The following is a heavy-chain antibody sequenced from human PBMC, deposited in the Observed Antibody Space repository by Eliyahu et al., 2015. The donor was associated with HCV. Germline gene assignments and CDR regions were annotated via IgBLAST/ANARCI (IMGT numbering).Heavy chain of an antibody. CDR2: ISSSSSYI. CDR1: GXXFSSYS. Sequence: EVQLVESGGGLVKPGGSLRLSCAASGXXFSSYSXNWVRQAPGKGLEWVXSISSSSSYIYYADSVKGRFTISRDNAKNSLYLQMNSLRAEDTAVYYCARDPSGSYSGFDYWGQGTLVTVSS. CDR3: ARDPSGSYSGFDY. J-gene: IGHJ4*02. V-gene: IGHV3-21*01. D-gene: IGHD1-26*01.